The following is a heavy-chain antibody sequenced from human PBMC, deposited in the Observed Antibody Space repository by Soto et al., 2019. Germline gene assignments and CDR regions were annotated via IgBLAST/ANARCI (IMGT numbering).Heavy chain of an antibody. Sequence: EVQLLESGGGLVQPGGSLRLSCAASGFTFSSYDMNWVRQAPGKGLEWVSAISGSGGSTYFADSMRGRFTISRDNSENTLYLQMNSLRAEDTAVYYCAKGKGSSSSERYWGQGTLVTVSS. CDR2: ISGSGGST. CDR3: AKGKGSSSSERY. J-gene: IGHJ4*02. CDR1: GFTFSSYD. D-gene: IGHD6-13*01. V-gene: IGHV3-23*01.